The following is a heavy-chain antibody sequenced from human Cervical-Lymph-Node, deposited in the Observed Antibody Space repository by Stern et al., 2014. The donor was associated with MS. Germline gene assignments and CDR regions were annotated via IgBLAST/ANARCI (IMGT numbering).Heavy chain of an antibody. J-gene: IGHJ4*02. CDR3: ARVGLGSYWENPFDF. CDR2: IYPRDSVT. Sequence: EVQLVESGAEVKKPGESLKISCKGSGYTFTNYWIRWVRQTPGKGLEWMGAIYPRDSVTIDTRSCRFQVPFAADKSTSPPYLQWSSLKASDTAIYYCARVGLGSYWENPFDFWGQGTLVTVSS. D-gene: IGHD3-10*01. V-gene: IGHV5-51*01. CDR1: GYTFTNYW.